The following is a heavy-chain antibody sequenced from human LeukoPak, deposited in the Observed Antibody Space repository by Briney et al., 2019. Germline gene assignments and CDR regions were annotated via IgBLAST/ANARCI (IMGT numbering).Heavy chain of an antibody. D-gene: IGHD3-10*01. J-gene: IGHJ4*02. V-gene: IGHV3-48*03. CDR2: ISNSGNTI. CDR3: ARRSRGTGSWYYFDY. CDR1: GFTFSSYE. Sequence: GGSLRLSCAASGFTFSSYEMNWVRQAPGKGLEWVSYISNSGNTIYYAESVKGRFTISRDNAKNSLYLQMNSLRAEDTAVYYCARRSRGTGSWYYFDYWGQGTLVTVSS.